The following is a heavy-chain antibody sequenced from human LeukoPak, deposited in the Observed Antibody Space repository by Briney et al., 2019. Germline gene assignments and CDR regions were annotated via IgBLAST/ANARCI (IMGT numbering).Heavy chain of an antibody. V-gene: IGHV4-61*02. CDR1: GGSINSGSYY. D-gene: IGHD3-3*01. CDR3: ARDRLRSGYASIDF. Sequence: SETLSLTCIDPGGSINSGSYYWSWTRQPAGKGLEWIGRVYPRGSTSYNPSLKSRVTISVDTSKNQFTLRLSSVTAADAAVYYCARDRLRSGYASIDFWGKGATVTVSS. J-gene: IGHJ6*03. CDR2: VYPRGST.